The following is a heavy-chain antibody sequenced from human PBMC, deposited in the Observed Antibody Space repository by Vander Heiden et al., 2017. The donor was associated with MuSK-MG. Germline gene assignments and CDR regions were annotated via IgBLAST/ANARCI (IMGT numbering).Heavy chain of an antibody. Sequence: EVQLVQSGAEVKKPGESLKISCKGSGYSFTSYWIGWVRQMPGKGLEWMGIIYPGDSDTRYSPSFQGQVTISADKSTSTAYLQWSSLKASDTAMYYCARLDRGYDHYYYYYMDVWGKGTTVTVSS. J-gene: IGHJ6*03. V-gene: IGHV5-51*01. D-gene: IGHD5-12*01. CDR3: ARLDRGYDHYYYYYMDV. CDR1: GYSFTSYW. CDR2: IYPGDSDT.